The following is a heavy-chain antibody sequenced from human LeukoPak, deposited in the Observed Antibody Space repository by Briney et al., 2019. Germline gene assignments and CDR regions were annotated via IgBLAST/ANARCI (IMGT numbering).Heavy chain of an antibody. D-gene: IGHD5-18*01. CDR1: GFTFSSYG. CDR3: AKDGGTAMVISVFDY. V-gene: IGHV3-30*18. J-gene: IGHJ4*02. Sequence: PGGSLRLSCAASGFTFSSYGMHWVRQAPGKGLEWVAVISYDGSNKYYADSVKGRFTISRDNSKNTLYLQMNSLRAEDTAVYYCAKDGGTAMVISVFDYWGQGTLVTVSS. CDR2: ISYDGSNK.